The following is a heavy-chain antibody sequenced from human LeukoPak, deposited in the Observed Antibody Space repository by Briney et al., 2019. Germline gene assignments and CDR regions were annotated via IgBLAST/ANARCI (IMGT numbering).Heavy chain of an antibody. Sequence: SETLSLTCTVSGGSISSYYWSWIRQSPGKGLECIGYIHYTGSTNYNPSLKSRVTISVETSKNQFSLKLKSVTAADTTVYYCARGGYYGSGNDFRFDPWGQGTLVTVSS. CDR3: ARGGYYGSGNDFRFDP. CDR2: IHYTGST. CDR1: GGSISSYY. V-gene: IGHV4-59*01. D-gene: IGHD3-10*01. J-gene: IGHJ5*02.